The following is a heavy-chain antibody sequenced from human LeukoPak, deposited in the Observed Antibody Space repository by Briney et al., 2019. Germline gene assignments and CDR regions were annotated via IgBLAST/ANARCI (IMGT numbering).Heavy chain of an antibody. Sequence: SETLSLTCTVSGDSVSNGGYYWSWIRQPPGKGLEWIGYIHYSGSTNYSPSLKSRVTISVDPSKNQFSLKLSSVTAADTAVYYCARSQPFTTYNYWGQGTLVTVSS. CDR3: ARSQPFTTYNY. V-gene: IGHV4-61*08. CDR2: IHYSGST. J-gene: IGHJ4*02. D-gene: IGHD3-3*01. CDR1: GDSVSNGGYY.